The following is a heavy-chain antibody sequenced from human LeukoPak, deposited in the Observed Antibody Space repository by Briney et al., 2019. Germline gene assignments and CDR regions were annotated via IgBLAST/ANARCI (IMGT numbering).Heavy chain of an antibody. CDR1: GYTFTAYY. D-gene: IGHD4-23*01. CDR3: ACALVTATSFYYYATDV. V-gene: IGHV1-2*02. CDR2: INPNSGGT. J-gene: IGHJ6*02. Sequence: ASVTVSCKASGYTFTAYYLHWVRQAPGQGLEGMGWINPNSGGTYYAQKFHARVTLTRDTSISTAYMDLSSLRSDDAAIYYCACALVTATSFYYYATDVWGQGTTVTVSS.